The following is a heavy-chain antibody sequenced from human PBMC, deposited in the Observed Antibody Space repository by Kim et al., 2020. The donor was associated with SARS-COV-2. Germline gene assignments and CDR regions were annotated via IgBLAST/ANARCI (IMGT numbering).Heavy chain of an antibody. Sequence: ASVKVSCKVSGYTLTELSMHWVRQAPGKGLEWMGGFDPEDGETIYAQKFQGRVTMTEDTSTDTAYMELSSLRSEDTAVYYCATDSRRPYYYGSGSYYHWFDPWGQGTLVTVSS. V-gene: IGHV1-24*01. CDR2: FDPEDGET. J-gene: IGHJ5*02. CDR3: ATDSRRPYYYGSGSYYHWFDP. CDR1: GYTLTELS. D-gene: IGHD3-10*01.